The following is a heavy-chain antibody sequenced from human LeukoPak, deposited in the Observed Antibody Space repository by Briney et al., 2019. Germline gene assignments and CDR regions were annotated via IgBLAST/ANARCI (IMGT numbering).Heavy chain of an antibody. CDR1: GYTFTGYY. J-gene: IGHJ3*02. Sequence: ASVKVSCKASGYTFTGYYMHWVRQAPGQGLEWMGWINPNSGGTNYAQKFQGRVTMTRDTSISTAYMELSRLRSDDTAVYYCARVGYGDSPDAFDIWGQGTMVTVSS. D-gene: IGHD4-17*01. V-gene: IGHV1-2*02. CDR2: INPNSGGT. CDR3: ARVGYGDSPDAFDI.